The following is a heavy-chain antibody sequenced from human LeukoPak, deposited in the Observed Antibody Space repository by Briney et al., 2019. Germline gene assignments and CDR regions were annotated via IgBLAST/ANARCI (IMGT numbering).Heavy chain of an antibody. J-gene: IGHJ4*02. D-gene: IGHD6-19*01. Sequence: PGGSLRLSCAASGFTYSTYWMTWVRQAPGKGLECVATIKQDGSEKYYVDSVKGRFTISRDNAKNSLYLQMNSLRAEDTAVYYCVGGSGWTFDYWGQGTLVTVSS. V-gene: IGHV3-7*01. CDR2: IKQDGSEK. CDR1: GFTYSTYW. CDR3: VGGSGWTFDY.